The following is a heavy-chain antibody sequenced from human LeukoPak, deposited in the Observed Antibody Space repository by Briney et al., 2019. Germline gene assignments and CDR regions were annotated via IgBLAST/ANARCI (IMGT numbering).Heavy chain of an antibody. V-gene: IGHV4-38-2*02. CDR3: ATQSHRLRYFDWLFHH. J-gene: IGHJ1*01. D-gene: IGHD3-9*01. CDR1: GYSISSGYY. CDR2: IYHSGST. Sequence: SETLSLTCTVSGYSISSGYYWGWIRQPPGKGLEWIGSIYHSGSTYYNPSLKSRVTISVDTSKNQFSLKLSSVTAADTAVYYCATQSHRLRYFDWLFHHWGQGTLVTVSS.